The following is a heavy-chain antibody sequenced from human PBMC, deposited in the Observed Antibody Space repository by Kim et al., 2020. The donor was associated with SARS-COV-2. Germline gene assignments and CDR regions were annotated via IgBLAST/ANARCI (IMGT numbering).Heavy chain of an antibody. V-gene: IGHV3-9*01. CDR3: AKEIRIGYSGYVNPLDY. CDR2: ISWNSGSI. J-gene: IGHJ4*01. Sequence: GGSLRLSCAASGFTFDDYAMHWVRQAPGKGLEWVSGISWNSGSIGYADSVKGRFTIPRDNAKNSLYLQMNSLRAQDTALYYCAKEIRIGYSGYVNPLDY. CDR1: GFTFDDYA. D-gene: IGHD5-12*01.